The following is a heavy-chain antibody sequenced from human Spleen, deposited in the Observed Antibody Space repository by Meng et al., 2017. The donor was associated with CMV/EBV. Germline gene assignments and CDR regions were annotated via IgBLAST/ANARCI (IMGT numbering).Heavy chain of an antibody. CDR3: ASVHRGDYFDY. V-gene: IGHV3-7*01. D-gene: IGHD1-1*01. Sequence: GGSLRLSCAASGFIFSRYWMSWVRQAPGKGLDWVANIKQGGSEKYYVDSVKGRFTITRDNAKNSLYLQMNSLRADDTAVYYCASVHRGDYFDYWGQGTLVTVSS. J-gene: IGHJ4*02. CDR2: IKQGGSEK. CDR1: GFIFSRYW.